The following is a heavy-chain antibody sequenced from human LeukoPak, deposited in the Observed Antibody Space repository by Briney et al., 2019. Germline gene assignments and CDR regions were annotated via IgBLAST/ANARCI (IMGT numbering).Heavy chain of an antibody. V-gene: IGHV4-34*01. CDR3: AREGRSSTPGY. Sequence: ASETLSLTCAVYGGSFSGYYWSWIRQPPGKGLEWIGEINHSGSTNYNPSLKSRVTISVDTSKNQFSLKLSSMTAADTAVYYCAREGRSSTPGYWGQGTLVTVSS. J-gene: IGHJ4*02. D-gene: IGHD2-15*01. CDR1: GGSFSGYY. CDR2: INHSGST.